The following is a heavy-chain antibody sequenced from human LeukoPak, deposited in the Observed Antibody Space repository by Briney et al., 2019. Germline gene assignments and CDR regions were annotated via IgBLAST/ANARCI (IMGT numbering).Heavy chain of an antibody. CDR1: GFTFSNAW. J-gene: IGHJ6*02. Sequence: NSGGSLRLSCAASGFTFSNAWMSWVRQAPGKGLEWVGRIKSKTDGGTTDYAAPVKGRFTISRDDSKNTLYLQMNSLKTEDTAVYYCTTDPRLGVPAARGEYYYGMDAWGQGTTVTVSS. CDR3: TTDPRLGVPAARGEYYYGMDA. CDR2: IKSKTDGGTT. D-gene: IGHD2-2*01. V-gene: IGHV3-15*01.